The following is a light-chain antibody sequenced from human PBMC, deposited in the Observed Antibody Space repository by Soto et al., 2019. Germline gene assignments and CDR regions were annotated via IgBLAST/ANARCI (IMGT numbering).Light chain of an antibody. CDR1: QSVSSSN. CDR2: DAS. J-gene: IGKJ1*01. V-gene: IGKV3D-20*01. CDR3: QQYGSSLRT. Sequence: EIGVTQSPGTLSLSTGERATLSCRASQSVSSSNLAWYHQKPGLAPRLLIYDASRMATGIPARFSGSGSGTDFTLTISSVEPEDFAVYYCQQYGSSLRTFGQGTKVDIK.